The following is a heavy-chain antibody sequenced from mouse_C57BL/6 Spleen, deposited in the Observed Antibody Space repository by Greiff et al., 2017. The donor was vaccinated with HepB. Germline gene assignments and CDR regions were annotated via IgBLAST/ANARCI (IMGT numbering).Heavy chain of an antibody. CDR3: ARWGLRGTHYWYFDV. J-gene: IGHJ1*03. CDR1: GYTFTDYY. V-gene: IGHV1-19*01. Sequence: EVQLQQSGPVLVKPGASVKMSCKASGYTFTDYYMNWVKQSHGKSLEWIGVINPYNGGTSYNQKFKGKATLTVDKSSSTAYMELNSLTSEDSAVYYCARWGLRGTHYWYFDVWGTGTTVTVSS. CDR2: INPYNGGT. D-gene: IGHD1-1*01.